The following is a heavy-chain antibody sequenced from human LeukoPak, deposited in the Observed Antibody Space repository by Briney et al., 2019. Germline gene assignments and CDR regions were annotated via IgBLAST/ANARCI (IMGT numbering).Heavy chain of an antibody. Sequence: GGSLRLSCAASGFTFSRYEMNWVRQAPGKGLEWVSYISSSSSTIYYADSVKGRFTISRDNAKNSLYLQMNSLRDEDTAVYYCARDQNYYDSSGSWGQGTLVTVSS. D-gene: IGHD3-22*01. J-gene: IGHJ5*02. V-gene: IGHV3-48*02. CDR2: ISSSSSTI. CDR1: GFTFSRYE. CDR3: ARDQNYYDSSGS.